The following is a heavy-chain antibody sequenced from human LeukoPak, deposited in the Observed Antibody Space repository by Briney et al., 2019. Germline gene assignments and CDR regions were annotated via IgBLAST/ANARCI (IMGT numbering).Heavy chain of an antibody. V-gene: IGHV1-69*13. CDR3: ATNTIFGVVIHARYFQH. Sequence: ASVKVSCKASGGTFSSYAISWVRQAPGQGLEWMGGIIPIFGTANYAQKFQGRVTITADESTSTAYMELSSLRSEDTAVYYCATNTIFGVVIHARYFQHWGQGTLVTVSS. CDR2: IIPIFGTA. D-gene: IGHD3-3*01. J-gene: IGHJ1*01. CDR1: GGTFSSYA.